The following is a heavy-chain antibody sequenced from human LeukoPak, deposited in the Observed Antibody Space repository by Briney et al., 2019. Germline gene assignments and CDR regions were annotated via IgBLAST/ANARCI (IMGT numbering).Heavy chain of an antibody. CDR3: ARDIIVGAASWFDP. CDR1: GFTFSDYY. CDR2: ISSSGSTI. D-gene: IGHD1-26*01. J-gene: IGHJ5*02. V-gene: IGHV3-11*04. Sequence: GGSLRLSCAASGFTFSDYYMSWIRQAPGKGLEWVSYISSSGSTIYYADSVKGRFTISRDNAKNSLYLQMNSLRAEDTAVYYCARDIIVGAASWFDPWGQGTLVTVSS.